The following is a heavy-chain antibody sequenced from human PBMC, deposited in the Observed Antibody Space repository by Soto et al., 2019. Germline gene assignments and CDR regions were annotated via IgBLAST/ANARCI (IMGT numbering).Heavy chain of an antibody. CDR3: TSSRGSYKYFDP. D-gene: IGHD1-26*01. CDR1: GFTFSDHY. V-gene: IGHV3-72*01. CDR2: TRNRANSYTT. Sequence: EVQLVESGGGLVQPGGSLRLSCAASGFTFSDHYMDWVRQAPGKGLEWVARTRNRANSYTTEYAASVKGRFTISRDNSKNSLYLQMNSLQTEDTAVYYCTSSRGSYKYFDPWGRGTLVTVAS. J-gene: IGHJ2*01.